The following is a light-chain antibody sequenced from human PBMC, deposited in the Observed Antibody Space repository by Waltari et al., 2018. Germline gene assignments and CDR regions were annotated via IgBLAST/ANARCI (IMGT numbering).Light chain of an antibody. CDR3: APWDDSLSGPGV. V-gene: IGLV1-47*01. J-gene: IGLJ3*02. Sequence: QSVLTQPPSASGTPGQRVTISCSGRSPNTGSNFVYWYQQPPGPAPKPLIYRNNQRPSGVPDRFSGSKSGTSASLAISGLRSEDEADYYCAPWDDSLSGPGVFGGGTKLTVL. CDR1: SPNTGSNF. CDR2: RNN.